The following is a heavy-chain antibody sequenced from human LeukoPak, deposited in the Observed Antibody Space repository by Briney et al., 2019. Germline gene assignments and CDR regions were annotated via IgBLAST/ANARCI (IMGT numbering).Heavy chain of an antibody. CDR3: ARRGYYGSGSYPHFDY. V-gene: IGHV4-61*08. Sequence: SETLSLTCAVSGGSISSGGYSWSWIRQPPGKGLEWIGYIYYSGSTNYNPSLKSRVTISVDTSKNQFSLKLSSVTAADTAVYYCARRGYYGSGSYPHFDYWGQGTLVTVSS. CDR2: IYYSGST. CDR1: GGSISSGGYS. D-gene: IGHD3-10*01. J-gene: IGHJ4*02.